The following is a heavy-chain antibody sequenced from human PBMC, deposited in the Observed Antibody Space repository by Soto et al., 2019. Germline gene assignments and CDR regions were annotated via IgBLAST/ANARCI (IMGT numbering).Heavy chain of an antibody. Sequence: SETLSLTCTVSGGSISSYYWSWIRQPPGKGLEWIGYIYYSGSTNYNPSLKSRVTISVDTSKNQFSLKLSSVTAADTAVYYCAGGAGGNSIAVATSCRYWGQGTLVTVSS. J-gene: IGHJ4*02. CDR3: AGGAGGNSIAVATSCRY. CDR2: IYYSGST. CDR1: GGSISSYY. V-gene: IGHV4-59*08. D-gene: IGHD6-19*01.